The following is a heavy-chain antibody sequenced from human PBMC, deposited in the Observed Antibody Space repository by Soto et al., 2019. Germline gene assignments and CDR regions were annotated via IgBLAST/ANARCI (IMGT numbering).Heavy chain of an antibody. D-gene: IGHD3-9*01. Sequence: QVHLVEAGGGVGQPGGALSLSGAASEFSIRSDGMHCIGQATGKGLEWVAVISFDGNIIHYADSVKGRFIISRDNSKNTLYLQMHSLSGEDTAVYYCARTFDTITYYFDYWGQGTLVTVSS. CDR1: EFSIRSDG. CDR3: ARTFDTITYYFDY. J-gene: IGHJ4*02. V-gene: IGHV3-30-3*01. CDR2: ISFDGNII.